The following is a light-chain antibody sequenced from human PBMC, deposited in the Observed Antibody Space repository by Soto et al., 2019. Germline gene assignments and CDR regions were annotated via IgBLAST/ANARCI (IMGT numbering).Light chain of an antibody. CDR1: QSVNNNF. CDR2: ETS. J-gene: IGKJ1*01. CDR3: QQYGSSPKT. V-gene: IGKV3-20*01. Sequence: EIVLTQSPGTLSLSPGERATLSCRASQSVNNNFLAWYQQKPGQAPRLLIYETSIRATDIPDRFSGSGSGTDFTLTISRLQPEDSAVYHCQQYGSSPKTFGQGTKVELK.